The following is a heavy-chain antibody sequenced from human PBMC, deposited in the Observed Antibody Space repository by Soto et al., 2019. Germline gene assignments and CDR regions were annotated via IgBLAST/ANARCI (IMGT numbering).Heavy chain of an antibody. CDR2: IYYSGST. D-gene: IGHD4-17*01. V-gene: IGHV4-30-4*01. J-gene: IGHJ5*02. Sequence: PSETLSLTCTISVGSISIGDYYWSWIRQPPGKGLEWIGYIYYSGSTYYNPSLKSRVTISVDTSKNQFSLKLSSVTAADTAVYYCARETPTTVTTNWFDPWGQGTMVTVSS. CDR1: VGSISIGDYY. CDR3: ARETPTTVTTNWFDP.